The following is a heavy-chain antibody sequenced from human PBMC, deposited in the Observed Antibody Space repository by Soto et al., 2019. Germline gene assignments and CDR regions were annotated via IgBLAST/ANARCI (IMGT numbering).Heavy chain of an antibody. V-gene: IGHV5-10-1*03. CDR3: ATWSRAMIRGWGGDGMDV. Sequence: DVQLVQSGAEVKKPGESLKISCKASGNSFTDFWINWVRQMPGKGLEWIGRISFRDSYVNYSPAFKGHVIISADGALTTAYLQWSSLKAPDTAVFYCATWSRAMIRGWGGDGMDVWGQGTTVTVSS. J-gene: IGHJ6*02. D-gene: IGHD3-10*01. CDR2: ISFRDSYV. CDR1: GNSFTDFW.